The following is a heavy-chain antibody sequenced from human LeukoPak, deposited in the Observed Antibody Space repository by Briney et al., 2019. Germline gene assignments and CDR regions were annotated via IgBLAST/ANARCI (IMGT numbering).Heavy chain of an antibody. D-gene: IGHD3-3*01. CDR1: GFTFSRHG. V-gene: IGHV3-23*01. CDR2: ISPSGDIK. J-gene: IGHJ4*02. Sequence: GGSLRLSCVASGFTFSRHGMNWVRQAPGKGLEWVSGISPSGDIKYYVDSVKGRFTISRDNSKNTLYLQMNSLRAEDTAVYYCAREFGGGYWGQGTLVTVSS. CDR3: AREFGGGY.